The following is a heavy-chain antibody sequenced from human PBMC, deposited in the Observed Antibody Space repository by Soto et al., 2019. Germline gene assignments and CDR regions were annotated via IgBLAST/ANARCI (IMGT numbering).Heavy chain of an antibody. CDR3: ATSRGLYDYGST. CDR1: GDTFTKYY. CDR2: INPSGGAT. Sequence: GASVKVSCKASGDTFTKYYIHWVRQAPGQGLQWLGIINPSGGATTYAQKFQGRVTMTRDTSTSAVFLELRSLRSEDTAIFYCATSRGLYDYGSTWGQGTLVT. D-gene: IGHD4-17*01. J-gene: IGHJ4*02. V-gene: IGHV1-46*01.